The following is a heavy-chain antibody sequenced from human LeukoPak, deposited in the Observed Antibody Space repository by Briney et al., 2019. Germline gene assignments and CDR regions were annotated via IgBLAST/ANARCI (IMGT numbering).Heavy chain of an antibody. Sequence: SETLSLTCTVSGGSISSHYWSWIRQPPGKGLEWIGYIYYNGSTNYNPSLKSRVTISVDTSKNQFSLKLSSVTAADTAVYYCARGREGFDPWGQGTLVTVSS. CDR1: GGSISSHY. J-gene: IGHJ5*02. CDR2: IYYNGST. V-gene: IGHV4-59*11. CDR3: ARGREGFDP.